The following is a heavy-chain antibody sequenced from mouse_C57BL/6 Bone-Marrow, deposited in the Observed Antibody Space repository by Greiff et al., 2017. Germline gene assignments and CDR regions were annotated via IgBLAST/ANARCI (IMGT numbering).Heavy chain of an antibody. CDR3: ARRLVPFDY. V-gene: IGHV1-26*01. J-gene: IGHJ2*01. CDR1: GYTFTDYY. CDR2: INPNNGGT. Sequence: VQLQQSGPELVKPGASVKISCKASGYTFTDYYMNWVKQSHGKSLEWIGDINPNNGGTSYNQKFKGKATLTVDKSSSTAYMELRSLTSEDSAVYYCARRLVPFDYWGQGTTLTVSS. D-gene: IGHD1-2*01.